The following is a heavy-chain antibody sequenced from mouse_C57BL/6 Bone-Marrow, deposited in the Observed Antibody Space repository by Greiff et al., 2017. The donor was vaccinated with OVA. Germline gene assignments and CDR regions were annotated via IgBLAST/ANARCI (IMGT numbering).Heavy chain of an antibody. Sequence: VQLQQSGAELVRPGASVTLSCKASGYTFTDYEMHWVKQTPVHGLEWIGAIDPETGGTAYNQKFKGKAILTADKSSSTAYMELRSLTSEDSAVYYCTRPIYYDYDVRYFDVWGTGTTVTVSS. D-gene: IGHD2-4*01. J-gene: IGHJ1*03. CDR1: GYTFTDYE. CDR3: TRPIYYDYDVRYFDV. CDR2: IDPETGGT. V-gene: IGHV1-15*01.